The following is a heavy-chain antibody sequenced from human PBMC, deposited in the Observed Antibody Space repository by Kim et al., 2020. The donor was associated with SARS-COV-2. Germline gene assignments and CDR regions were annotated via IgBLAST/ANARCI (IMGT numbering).Heavy chain of an antibody. Sequence: ASVKVSCKASGYTFTTYAMHWVRQAPGQRLEWMGWINAGNGNTKYSQKFQGGVTITRDRSASTAYMELSSLRSEDTAVYYCAVCSGGSWPYAFDIWGQGTMVPVSS. CDR2: INAGNGNT. CDR1: GYTFTTYA. J-gene: IGHJ3*02. V-gene: IGHV1-3*01. D-gene: IGHD2-15*01. CDR3: AVCSGGSWPYAFDI.